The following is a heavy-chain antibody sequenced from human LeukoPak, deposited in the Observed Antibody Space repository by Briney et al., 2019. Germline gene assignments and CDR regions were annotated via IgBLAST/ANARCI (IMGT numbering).Heavy chain of an antibody. V-gene: IGHV3-66*01. Sequence: PGGPLRLSCAASGFTVSSNCMSWVRQAPGKGLEWVSVIYRGGSTYYADSVKGRFTISRDNSKNTLYLQMNNLRAEDTAVYYCAMATWVGGLDYWGQGTLVTVSS. CDR3: AMATWVGGLDY. CDR1: GFTVSSNC. CDR2: IYRGGST. J-gene: IGHJ4*02. D-gene: IGHD1-26*01.